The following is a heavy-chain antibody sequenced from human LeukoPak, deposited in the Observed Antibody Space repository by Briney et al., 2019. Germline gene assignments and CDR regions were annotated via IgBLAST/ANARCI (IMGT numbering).Heavy chain of an antibody. CDR2: NRWTIVSI. Sequence: SXXLLCGACGFTLSRYDMQWVRHARGEGVEGVTGNRWTIVSIAYPSSVNGLFTISTDNAKTSLYLQMNSLRAEDTALYYCAKEDSSSWSRHYYYGMDVWGQGTTVTVSS. D-gene: IGHD6-13*01. CDR1: GFTLSRYD. V-gene: IGHV3-9*01. J-gene: IGHJ6*02. CDR3: AKEDSSSWSRHYYYGMDV.